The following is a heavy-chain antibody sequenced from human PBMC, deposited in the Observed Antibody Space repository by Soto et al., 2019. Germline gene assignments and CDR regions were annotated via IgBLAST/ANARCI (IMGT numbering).Heavy chain of an antibody. CDR2: INSDGSST. Sequence: GESLKISCAASGFTFSSYWMHWVRQAPGKGLVWVSRINSDGSSTGYADSVKGRFTISRDNAKNTLYLQMNSLRAEDTAVYYCARDGSGDFWSGPHHYYGMDVWGQGTTVTVSS. J-gene: IGHJ6*02. CDR1: GFTFSSYW. CDR3: ARDGSGDFWSGPHHYYGMDV. D-gene: IGHD3-3*01. V-gene: IGHV3-74*01.